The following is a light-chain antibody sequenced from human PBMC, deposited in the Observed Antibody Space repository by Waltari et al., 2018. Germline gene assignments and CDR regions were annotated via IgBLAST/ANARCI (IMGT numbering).Light chain of an antibody. Sequence: QSALTQPPSASGSPGQSVTISCTGTSSDVGSYNYVSWYQQHPGKAPKLMIYDVSKRPSGVPDRFSGSKSGNTASLTVSGRQAEDEADYYCSSYAGSNNYVFGTGTKVTVL. CDR1: SSDVGSYNY. V-gene: IGLV2-8*01. CDR3: SSYAGSNNYV. J-gene: IGLJ1*01. CDR2: DVS.